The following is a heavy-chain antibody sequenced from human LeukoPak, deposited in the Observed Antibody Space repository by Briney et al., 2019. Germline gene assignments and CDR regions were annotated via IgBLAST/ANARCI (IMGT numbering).Heavy chain of an antibody. V-gene: IGHV4-61*08. J-gene: IGHJ4*02. CDR1: GGSVSSGGYY. D-gene: IGHD2-2*01. CDR3: ARLVVPAAMGGFDY. CDR2: IYYSGST. Sequence: PSETLSLTCTVSGGSVSSGGYYWSWIRQSPGKGLEWIGFIYYSGSTNYNPSLKSRVTISVDTSKNQFSLKLSSVTAADTAVYYCARLVVPAAMGGFDYWGQGTLVTVSS.